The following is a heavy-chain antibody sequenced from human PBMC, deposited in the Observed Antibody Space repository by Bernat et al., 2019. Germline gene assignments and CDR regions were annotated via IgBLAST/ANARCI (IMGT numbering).Heavy chain of an antibody. CDR1: GDSVSRNTTT. CDR2: TYYRSKWYL. J-gene: IGHJ6*02. D-gene: IGHD1-14*01. Sequence: QVQLQQSGPGLLKPSQTLSLSCAISGDSVSRNTTTWNWIRQSPSRGLECLGRTYYRSKWYLDYVVSVQSRITINPDTSKNQVSLQLSSVTPEDTAVYFCARGIRGRSGMDVWGQGTTVTVSS. V-gene: IGHV6-1*01. CDR3: ARGIRGRSGMDV.